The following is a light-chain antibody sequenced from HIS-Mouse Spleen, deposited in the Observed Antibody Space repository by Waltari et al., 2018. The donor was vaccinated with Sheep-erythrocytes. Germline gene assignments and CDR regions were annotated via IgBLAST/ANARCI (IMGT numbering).Light chain of an antibody. CDR1: QSLLHSNGYNY. V-gene: IGKV2-28*01. J-gene: IGKJ3*01. CDR3: MQALQTPIFT. Sequence: DIVMTQSPLSLPVTPGEPASISCRSSQSLLHSNGYNYLDWYLQKPGQSPQLLIYLGSNRASGVPDRFSGSGSGTDFTLKISRVEAEDVGVYYCMQALQTPIFTFGPGTKLEIK. CDR2: LGS.